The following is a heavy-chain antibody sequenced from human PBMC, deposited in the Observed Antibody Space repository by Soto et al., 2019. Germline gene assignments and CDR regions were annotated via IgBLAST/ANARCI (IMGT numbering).Heavy chain of an antibody. CDR3: ARDRKGGFVMDV. Sequence: SQSLSHTCAISGDSGASNSAAGNWIRKSPSRGLEWLGRTYYRSKWYNDYAVSVKGRISINPDTSKNLFSLQLNSVTPEDTAVYYCARDRKGGFVMDVWGQGTTVTVSS. CDR2: TYYRSKWYN. V-gene: IGHV6-1*01. D-gene: IGHD3-16*01. CDR1: GDSGASNSAA. J-gene: IGHJ6*02.